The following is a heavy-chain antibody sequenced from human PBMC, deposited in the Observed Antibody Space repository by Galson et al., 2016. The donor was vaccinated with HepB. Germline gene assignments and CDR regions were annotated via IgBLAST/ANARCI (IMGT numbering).Heavy chain of an antibody. D-gene: IGHD3-10*01. J-gene: IGHJ6*02. Sequence: LRLSCAASGFNFYGYGMHWVRQAPGKGLEWVAVTWYDGSNKYYTDSVKGRFTISRDNSKNTLYLQMNSLRAEDTAVYYCARTMVRGVVKVGYYYYGLDVWGQGTTVTVSS. V-gene: IGHV3-33*01. CDR3: ARTMVRGVVKVGYYYYGLDV. CDR1: GFNFYGYG. CDR2: TWYDGSNK.